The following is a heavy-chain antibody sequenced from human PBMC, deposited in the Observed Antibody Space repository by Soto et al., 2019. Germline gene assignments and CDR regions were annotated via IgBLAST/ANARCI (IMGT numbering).Heavy chain of an antibody. CDR2: INHSGST. CDR3: ASNELTYYYDSSGYQFDY. D-gene: IGHD3-22*01. V-gene: IGHV4-34*01. J-gene: IGHJ4*02. CDR1: GGSFSGYY. Sequence: QVQLQQWGAGLLKPSETLSLTCAVYGGSFSGYYWSWIRQPQAKGLEWIGEINHSGSTNYTPSLKSRVTISVDTAKNQFSLKLSSVTAADTAVYYCASNELTYYYDSSGYQFDYWGQGTLVTVSS.